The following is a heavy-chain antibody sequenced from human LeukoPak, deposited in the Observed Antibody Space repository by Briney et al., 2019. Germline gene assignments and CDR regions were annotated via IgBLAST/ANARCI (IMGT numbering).Heavy chain of an antibody. D-gene: IGHD3-22*01. J-gene: IGHJ4*02. CDR3: ARGPSGYYYG. CDR2: IYTSGGS. CDR1: GGFIASYS. V-gene: IGHV4-4*07. Sequence: PSETLSLTCTGSGGFIASYSWSWIRQPAGKGLEWIGRIYTSGGSDYNPSLKSRVTMSLDTSKNQFYLKMTSVTAADTAVYYCARGPSGYYYGWGQGILVTVSS.